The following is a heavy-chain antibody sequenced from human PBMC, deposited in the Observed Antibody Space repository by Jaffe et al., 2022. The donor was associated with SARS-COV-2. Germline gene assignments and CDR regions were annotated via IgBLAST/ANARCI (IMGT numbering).Heavy chain of an antibody. Sequence: QVQLVQSGAEVKKPGASVKVSCKASGYTFTSYAMHWVRQAPGQRLEWMGWINAGNGNTKYSQKFQGRVTITRDTSASTAYMELSSLRSEDTAVYYCARTGTAARYYYMDVWGKGTTVTVSS. D-gene: IGHD2-2*01. CDR1: GYTFTSYA. CDR3: ARTGTAARYYYMDV. CDR2: INAGNGNT. V-gene: IGHV1-3*01. J-gene: IGHJ6*03.